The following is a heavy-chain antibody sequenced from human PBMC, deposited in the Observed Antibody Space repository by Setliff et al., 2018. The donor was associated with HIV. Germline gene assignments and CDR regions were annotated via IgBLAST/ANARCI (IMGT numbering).Heavy chain of an antibody. D-gene: IGHD3-10*01. Sequence: GGSLRLSCVASGFTFNNAWMNWVRQAPGKGLEWVANIKQDGSEKYYVDSVKGRFTISRDNSRNTLYLQMNSLRAEDTAVYFCAKLGGSGSYSNAFDYWGQGTLVTVSS. J-gene: IGHJ4*02. CDR3: AKLGGSGSYSNAFDY. CDR1: GFTFNNAW. CDR2: IKQDGSEK. V-gene: IGHV3-7*03.